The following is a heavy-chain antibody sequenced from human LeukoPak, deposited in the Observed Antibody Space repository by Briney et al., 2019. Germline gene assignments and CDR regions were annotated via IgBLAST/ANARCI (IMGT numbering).Heavy chain of an antibody. D-gene: IGHD5-12*01. V-gene: IGHV3-48*03. J-gene: IGHJ4*02. CDR2: ISGSGRTI. CDR3: ASPQTSGYAFGY. CDR1: GFTFSTYE. Sequence: GGSLRLSCAASGFTFSTYEMIWVRQAPGKGLECVSYISGSGRTIYYADSVKGRFTISRDNAKNSLYLQMYSLRAGDTAAYYCASPQTSGYAFGYWGQGTLVTVSS.